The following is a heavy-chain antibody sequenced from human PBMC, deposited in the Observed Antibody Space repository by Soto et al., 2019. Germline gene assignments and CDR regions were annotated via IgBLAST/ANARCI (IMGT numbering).Heavy chain of an antibody. V-gene: IGHV4-59*08. CDR2: ISYSGST. CDR1: GGSMRGFY. Sequence: SETLSLTCTVSGGSMRGFYWSWIRQPPGKGLEWIGFISYSGSTDSNPSLKSRVTISVDTSKNQFSLKLNSVTAADTAVYYCARHYCSSSSTCYYFDYWGKGALVTVSS. D-gene: IGHD2-2*01. CDR3: ARHYCSSSSTCYYFDY. J-gene: IGHJ4*02.